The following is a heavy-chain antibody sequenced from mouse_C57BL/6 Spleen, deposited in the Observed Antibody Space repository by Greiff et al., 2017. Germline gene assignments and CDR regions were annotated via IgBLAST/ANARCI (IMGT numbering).Heavy chain of an antibody. CDR3: ARLGTYYFDC. D-gene: IGHD2-14*01. CDR2: IYPGSGST. Sequence: QVQLQQPGAELVKPGASVKMSCKASGYTFPGYWITWVKQRPGQGLEWIGDIYPGSGSTNYNEKFKSKATLTVDTSSSTAYMQLSSLTSEDSAVYYCARLGTYYFDCWGEGTTLTVSS. CDR1: GYTFPGYW. J-gene: IGHJ2*01. V-gene: IGHV1-55*01.